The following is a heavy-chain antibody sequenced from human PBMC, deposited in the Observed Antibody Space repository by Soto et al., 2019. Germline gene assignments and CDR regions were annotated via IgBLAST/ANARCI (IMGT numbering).Heavy chain of an antibody. Sequence: QVQLVQSGAEVKKPGSSVKVSCKASGGTFSSYAISWVRQAPGQGLEWMGGIIPIPGTANYAQKFQGRVTITADDSTSTAYMELRSLRSEDTAVYYCARSQGCSTSLEIYYYYYYGMDVWGQGTTVTVSS. CDR1: GGTFSSYA. CDR2: IIPIPGTA. CDR3: ARSQGCSTSLEIYYYYYYGMDV. J-gene: IGHJ6*02. V-gene: IGHV1-69*01. D-gene: IGHD2-2*01.